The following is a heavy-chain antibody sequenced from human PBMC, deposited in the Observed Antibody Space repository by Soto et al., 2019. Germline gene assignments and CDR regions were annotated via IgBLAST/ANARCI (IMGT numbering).Heavy chain of an antibody. V-gene: IGHV3-23*01. D-gene: IGHD1-1*01. CDR3: EGRRTGTTLVRENWFDP. CDR2: ISGSGGST. Sequence: EVQLLESGGGLVQPGGSLRLSCAASGFTFSSYAMSWVRQAPGKGLEWVSAISGSGGSTYYADSVKGRFTISRDNSMNTLYLQMNSLRAEDTAVYYCEGRRTGTTLVRENWFDPWGQGTLVTVSS. CDR1: GFTFSSYA. J-gene: IGHJ5*02.